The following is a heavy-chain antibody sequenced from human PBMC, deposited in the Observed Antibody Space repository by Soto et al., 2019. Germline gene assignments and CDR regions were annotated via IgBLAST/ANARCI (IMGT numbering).Heavy chain of an antibody. CDR1: GFTFSNAW. D-gene: IGHD6-19*01. CDR3: TASSGNSYYYGMDV. CDR2: IKSRTDGGTT. V-gene: IGHV3-15*07. J-gene: IGHJ6*02. Sequence: GGSLRLSCAASGFTFSNAWMNWARQAPGKGLEWVGRIKSRTDGGTTDYAAPVKGRFTISRDDSKNTLYLQMNSLKTEDTAVYYCTASSGNSYYYGMDVWGQGTTVTVSS.